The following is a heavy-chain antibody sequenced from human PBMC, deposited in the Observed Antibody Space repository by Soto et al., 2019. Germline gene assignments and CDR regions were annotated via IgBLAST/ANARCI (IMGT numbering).Heavy chain of an antibody. Sequence: GGSLRLSXAASGFTFSDYYMSWIRQAPGKGLEWVSYISSSSSYTNYADSVKGRFTISRDNAKNSLYLQMNNLRAEDTAVYYCAVQYNNWFDPWGQGTLVTVSS. D-gene: IGHD1-1*01. CDR1: GFTFSDYY. V-gene: IGHV3-11*06. CDR3: AVQYNNWFDP. J-gene: IGHJ5*02. CDR2: ISSSSSYT.